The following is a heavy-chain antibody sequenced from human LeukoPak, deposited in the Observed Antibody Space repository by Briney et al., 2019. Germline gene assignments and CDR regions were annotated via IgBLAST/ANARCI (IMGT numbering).Heavy chain of an antibody. CDR2: INPNSGGT. V-gene: IGHV1-2*02. D-gene: IGHD3-22*01. J-gene: IGHJ4*02. Sequence: GASVKVSCKASGYTFTDYYMHWVRQAPGLGLEWMGWINPNSGGTKYSQKFQGRVTITRDTSISTAYMELSGLRSDDTAVYYCARGRGARYYDSSGLYYFDYWGQGTLVTVSS. CDR3: ARGRGARYYDSSGLYYFDY. CDR1: GYTFTDYY.